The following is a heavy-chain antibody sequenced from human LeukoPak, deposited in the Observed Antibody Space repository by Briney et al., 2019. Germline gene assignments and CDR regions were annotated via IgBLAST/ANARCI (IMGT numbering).Heavy chain of an antibody. V-gene: IGHV3-7*01. Sequence: GGSLRLSCAASGFTFSNYWMSWVRQAPGKGLEWVANIKQDGSEKYYVDSVKGRFTISRDNAKNSLYLQMNSLRAEDTAVYYCARDQDGYNPDYWGQGTLVTVSS. CDR2: IKQDGSEK. CDR3: ARDQDGYNPDY. J-gene: IGHJ4*02. CDR1: GFTFSNYW. D-gene: IGHD5-24*01.